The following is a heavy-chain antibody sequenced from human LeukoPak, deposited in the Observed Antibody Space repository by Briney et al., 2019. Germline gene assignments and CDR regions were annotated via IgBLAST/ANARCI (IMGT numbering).Heavy chain of an antibody. J-gene: IGHJ4*02. V-gene: IGHV3-23*01. Sequence: GGSLRLSCAASGFTFKSYAMNWVRQAPGKGLEWVSSISGSGGRTYYADSVTGRFTISRDNSKNTVYLQMNSLRAADTAVYYCAKDIKGIQLWSYYFDYWGQGTLVTVSS. CDR1: GFTFKSYA. D-gene: IGHD5-18*01. CDR3: AKDIKGIQLWSYYFDY. CDR2: ISGSGGRT.